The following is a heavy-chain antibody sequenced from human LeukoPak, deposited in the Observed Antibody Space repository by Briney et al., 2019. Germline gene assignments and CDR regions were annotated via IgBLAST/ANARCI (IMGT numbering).Heavy chain of an antibody. CDR2: IYHSGST. V-gene: IGHV4-38-2*02. Sequence: SETLSLTCTVSGYSISSGYYWGWIRQPPGKGLEWIGSIYHSGSTYYNPSLKSRVTISVDRSKNQFSLKLSSVTAADTAVYYCARAPVVPAAATAFDIWGQGTMVTVSS. J-gene: IGHJ3*02. CDR3: ARAPVVPAAATAFDI. CDR1: GYSISSGYY. D-gene: IGHD2-2*01.